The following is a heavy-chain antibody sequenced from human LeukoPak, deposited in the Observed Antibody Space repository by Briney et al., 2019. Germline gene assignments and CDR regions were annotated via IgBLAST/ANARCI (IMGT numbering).Heavy chain of an antibody. Sequence: ASVKVSCTASGYTFSTYYIHCLRQAPGQGLEGMGIINPSGTDSNYAQTFQGRVTMTRDMSTSTVNLELSILRSEDTAVYYCAREASPRPDILTGYWDYYYYMDVWGKGTTVTISS. CDR2: INPSGTDS. J-gene: IGHJ6*03. CDR3: AREASPRPDILTGYWDYYYYMDV. D-gene: IGHD3-9*01. V-gene: IGHV1-46*01. CDR1: GYTFSTYY.